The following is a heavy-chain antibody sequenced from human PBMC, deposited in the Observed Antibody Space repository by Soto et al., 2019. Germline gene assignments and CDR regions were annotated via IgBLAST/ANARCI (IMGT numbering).Heavy chain of an antibody. CDR2: IDTGNGNT. Sequence: QVQLVQSGAEVKKPGASVKVSCKASGYTFTNYAIHWVRQAPGQRLEWMAWIDTGNGNTKYSQKVQGRITITSDTSESTASMEMSSLRSEDTAVYYCARPSGSYPAEYFHHWGQGTLVTVSS. CDR3: ARPSGSYPAEYFHH. J-gene: IGHJ1*01. D-gene: IGHD1-26*01. V-gene: IGHV1-3*04. CDR1: GYTFTNYA.